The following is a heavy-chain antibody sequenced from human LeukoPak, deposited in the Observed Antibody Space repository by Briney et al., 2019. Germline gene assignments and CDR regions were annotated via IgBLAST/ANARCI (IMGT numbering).Heavy chain of an antibody. Sequence: SETLSLTCTVSGGSISSTSYFWGWIRQPPGKGLEWIGTIYYSGSTYNPSLKSRVTISVNTSKNQFSLKLSSVTAADSAVYYCASLDLRQSYYVDYWGQGTLVTVSS. CDR3: ASLDLRQSYYVDY. CDR1: GGSISSTSYF. CDR2: IYYSGST. D-gene: IGHD3-10*01. V-gene: IGHV4-39*01. J-gene: IGHJ4*02.